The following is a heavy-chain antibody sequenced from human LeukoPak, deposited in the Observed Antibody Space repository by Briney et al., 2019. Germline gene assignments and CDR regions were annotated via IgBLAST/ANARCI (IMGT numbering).Heavy chain of an antibody. Sequence: PGGSLRLSCAASGFTFSSYEMNWVRQAPGKGLEGVSYISSSGSTIYYADSVKGRFTISRDNAKNSLYLQMNSLRAEDTAVYYCTRDAGTRLKYSFGYGDYWGQGALVTVSS. CDR2: ISSSGSTI. V-gene: IGHV3-48*03. D-gene: IGHD5-18*01. CDR3: TRDAGTRLKYSFGYGDY. CDR1: GFTFSSYE. J-gene: IGHJ4*02.